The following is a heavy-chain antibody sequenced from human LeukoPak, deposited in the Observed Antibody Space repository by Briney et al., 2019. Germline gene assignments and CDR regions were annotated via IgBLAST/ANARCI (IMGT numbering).Heavy chain of an antibody. V-gene: IGHV1-8*03. D-gene: IGHD1-7*01. J-gene: IGHJ5*02. CDR1: VCTFPSYV. Sequence: ASVTVSCQASVCTFPSYVINWVRPAAGQGLAWMGWMNHNRGSTDFAHSLQARVTTHRNNTIHTPYMELSRLSSDDGHGYDCPRAASVNWNLRGVFDPWGQETLVTVSS. CDR3: PRAASVNWNLRGVFDP. CDR2: MNHNRGST.